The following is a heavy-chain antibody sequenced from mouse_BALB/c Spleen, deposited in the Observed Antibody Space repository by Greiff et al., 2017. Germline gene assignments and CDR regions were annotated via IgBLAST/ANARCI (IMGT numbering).Heavy chain of an antibody. CDR2: ISSGGSYT. V-gene: IGHV5-6*01. D-gene: IGHD1-1*01. CDR1: GFTFSSYG. Sequence: EVQLVESGGDLVKPGGSLKLSCAASGFTFSSYGMSWVRQTPDKRLEWVATISSGGSYTNYPDSVKGRFTISRDNAKNTLYLQMSSLKSEDTAMYYCARHENAYYYGSSLLAMDYWGQGTSVTVSS. J-gene: IGHJ4*01. CDR3: ARHENAYYYGSSLLAMDY.